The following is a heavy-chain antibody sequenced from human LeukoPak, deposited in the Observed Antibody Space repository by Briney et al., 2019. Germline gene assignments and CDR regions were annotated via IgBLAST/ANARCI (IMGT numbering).Heavy chain of an antibody. D-gene: IGHD6-19*01. V-gene: IGHV4-59*01. Sequence: SETLSLTCTVSSGSITGYYWSWIRQPPGKGLEWIGYVYATGTTNYNPSLKSRATISIDTSKNQLSLTLTSVTAADTAVYYCARVGSGGAWFDFWGQGTLVSVSS. CDR3: ARVGSGGAWFDF. J-gene: IGHJ4*02. CDR2: VYATGTT. CDR1: SGSITGYY.